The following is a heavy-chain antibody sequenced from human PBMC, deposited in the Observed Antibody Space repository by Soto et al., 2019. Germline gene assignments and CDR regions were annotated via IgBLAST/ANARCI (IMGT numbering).Heavy chain of an antibody. J-gene: IGHJ4*02. V-gene: IGHV4-39*01. Sequence: SETLSLTCSLYVASVTSSTYFWSCILQPPWKGLELVVSIYYSGKTHYNPSLKIRVTISVDRSKNQFSLQLSSVTAADTAVYYCAKNLPRTGRFDYWGQGALVTVSS. CDR2: IYYSGKT. CDR1: VASVTSSTYF. CDR3: AKNLPRTGRFDY.